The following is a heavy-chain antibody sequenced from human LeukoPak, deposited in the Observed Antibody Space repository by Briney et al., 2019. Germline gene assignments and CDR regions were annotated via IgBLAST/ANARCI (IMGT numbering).Heavy chain of an antibody. CDR2: IKYDGSET. J-gene: IGHJ4*02. CDR1: GLTFSSYW. Sequence: GGSLRLSCAASGLTFSSYWMTWVRQAPGKGLEWVATIKYDGSETYYVDSVRGRFSISRDNAKNSLYLQMNSLRAEDTAVYYCAGDSTLSNYWGQGTLVTVSS. V-gene: IGHV3-7*04. D-gene: IGHD3-16*01. CDR3: AGDSTLSNY.